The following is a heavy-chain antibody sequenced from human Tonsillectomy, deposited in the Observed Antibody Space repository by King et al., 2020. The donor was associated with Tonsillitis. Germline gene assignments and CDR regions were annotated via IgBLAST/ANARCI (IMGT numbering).Heavy chain of an antibody. CDR3: ARSEYGGNSYYSHGMDV. Sequence: QLVQSGAEVKKPGESLKISCKVSGYSFTTYWIGWVRQMPGKGLEWMGIIYPGDSDTRYSPSFQGQVTISADKSISTAYLQWSSLKASDTAMYYCARSEYGGNSYYSHGMDVWGQGTAVTVSS. CDR1: GYSFTTYW. J-gene: IGHJ6*02. V-gene: IGHV5-51*01. CDR2: IYPGDSDT. D-gene: IGHD2-21*01.